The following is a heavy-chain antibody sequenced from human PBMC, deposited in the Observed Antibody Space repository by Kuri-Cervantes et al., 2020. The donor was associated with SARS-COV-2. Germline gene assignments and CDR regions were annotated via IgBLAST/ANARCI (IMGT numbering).Heavy chain of an antibody. CDR2: ISYDGSNK. CDR1: GFTFSSYA. V-gene: IGHV3-30-3*01. CDR3: AGTYGDYDLDY. J-gene: IGHJ4*02. D-gene: IGHD4-17*01. Sequence: LSLTCAASGFTFSSYAMHWVRQAPGKGLEWVAVISYDGSNKYYADSVKGRFTISRDNSKNTLYLQMNSLRAEDTAVYYCAGTYGDYDLDYWGQGTPVTVSS.